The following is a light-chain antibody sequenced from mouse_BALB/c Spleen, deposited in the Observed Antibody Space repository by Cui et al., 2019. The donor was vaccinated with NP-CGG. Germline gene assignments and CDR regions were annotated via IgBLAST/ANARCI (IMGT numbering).Light chain of an antibody. CDR1: TGTVTTNNY. Sequence: PAVTQQSAPTTSPGETVTLTCRSSTGTVTTNNYANWVQEKPDHLFTGLIGGTNNRAPGVPARFSGSLIGDKAALTITGAQTEDEAIYFCALWYSNHWVFGGGTKLTVL. V-gene: IGLV1*01. J-gene: IGLJ1*01. CDR3: ALWYSNHWV. CDR2: GTN.